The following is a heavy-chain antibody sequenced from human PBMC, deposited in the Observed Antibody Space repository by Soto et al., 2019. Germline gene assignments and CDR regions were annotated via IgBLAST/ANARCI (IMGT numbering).Heavy chain of an antibody. CDR3: ARDGAGSHYYDYGTDV. CDR2: INNSGRT. CDR1: GGSISSGDYY. J-gene: IGHJ6*02. Sequence: QAQLQESGPGLVQPSQTLSLTCTVSGGSISSGDYYWSWIRQPPGKGLEWIGHINNSGRTHYNPSLKSRVTILVDTSKKQFSLKLSSVTAADTAVYYCARDGAGSHYYDYGTDVWGQGTTVTVSS. V-gene: IGHV4-30-4*01. D-gene: IGHD3-10*01.